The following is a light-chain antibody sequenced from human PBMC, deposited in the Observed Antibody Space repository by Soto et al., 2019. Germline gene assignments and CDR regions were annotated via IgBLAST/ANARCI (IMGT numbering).Light chain of an antibody. CDR3: QQSYSALSIT. CDR1: ESIARH. CDR2: AAS. V-gene: IGKV1-39*01. Sequence: DIKMTQSPSSLSASVGDRVTITCRASESIARHLNWYLQKPGKAPKLLIYAASSLQNGVPSRFRGGGSGTDFTLTISNLQPEDFATYYCQQSYSALSITFGQGTRLEIK. J-gene: IGKJ5*01.